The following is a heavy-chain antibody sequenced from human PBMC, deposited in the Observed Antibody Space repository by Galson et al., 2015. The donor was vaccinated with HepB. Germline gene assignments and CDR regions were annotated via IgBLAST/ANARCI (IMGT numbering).Heavy chain of an antibody. Sequence: QSGAEVKKPGASVKVSCKASGYTFTSYGISWVRQAPGQGLEWMGWISAYNGNTNYAQKLQGRVTMTTDTSTSTAYMELRSLRSDDTAVYYCARDRGSGSYYVGGPNKAECTIHLNYWGQGTLVTVSS. CDR2: ISAYNGNT. CDR3: ARDRGSGSYYVGGPNKAECTIHLNY. V-gene: IGHV1-18*01. CDR1: GYTFTSYG. J-gene: IGHJ4*02. D-gene: IGHD1-26*01.